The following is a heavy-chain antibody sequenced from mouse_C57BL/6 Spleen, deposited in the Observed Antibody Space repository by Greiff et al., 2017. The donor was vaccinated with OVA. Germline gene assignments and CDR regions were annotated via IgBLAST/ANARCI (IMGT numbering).Heavy chain of an antibody. J-gene: IGHJ2*01. CDR2: INPGSGGT. CDR1: GYAFTNYL. D-gene: IGHD1-1*01. CDR3: GIITTGDYFDY. V-gene: IGHV1-54*01. Sequence: VQRVESGAELVRPGTSVKVSCKASGYAFTNYLIEWVKQRPGQGLEWIGVINPGSGGTNYNEKFKGKATLTADKSSSTAYMQLSSLTSEDSAVYCCGIITTGDYFDYWGQGTTLTVSS.